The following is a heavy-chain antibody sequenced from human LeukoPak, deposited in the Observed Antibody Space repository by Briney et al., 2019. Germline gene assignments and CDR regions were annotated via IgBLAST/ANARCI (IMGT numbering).Heavy chain of an antibody. CDR1: GYTFTSYY. J-gene: IGHJ4*02. V-gene: IGHV1-46*01. D-gene: IGHD5-24*01. CDR3: ARAILSRDQNDY. CDR2: INPSGGST. Sequence: ASVKVSCKASGYTFTSYYMHWVRQAPGQGLEWMGIINPSGGSTSYAQKFQGRVTMTTDTSTSTAYMELRSLRSDDTAVYYCARAILSRDQNDYWGQGTLVTVSS.